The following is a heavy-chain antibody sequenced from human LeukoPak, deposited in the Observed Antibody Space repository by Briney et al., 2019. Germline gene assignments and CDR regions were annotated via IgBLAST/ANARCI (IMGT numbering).Heavy chain of an antibody. Sequence: PGGSLRLSCAASGFTFSSYAMSWVRQAPGKGLEWVSAISLSGDTEYYADSVKGRFIISRDNSRNTLYLQINSLRPEDTALYYCAQAYSIGRYSCWGQGTLVTVSS. V-gene: IGHV3-23*01. CDR1: GFTFSSYA. D-gene: IGHD6-19*01. CDR2: ISLSGDTE. CDR3: AQAYSIGRYSC. J-gene: IGHJ4*02.